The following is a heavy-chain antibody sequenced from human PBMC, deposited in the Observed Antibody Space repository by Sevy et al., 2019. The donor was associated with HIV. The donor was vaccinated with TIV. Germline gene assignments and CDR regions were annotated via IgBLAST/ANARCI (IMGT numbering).Heavy chain of an antibody. Sequence: GGSLRLSCAASGFTFSKYWMGWVRQAPGKGLEWVANIKQDAGQKYYVDSVKGRFTISRDNAKNSLYLQMNSLRAEDTAVYFCAKDDGNYYFHYWGQGTLVTVSS. D-gene: IGHD1-7*01. CDR2: IKQDAGQK. J-gene: IGHJ4*02. CDR3: AKDDGNYYFHY. CDR1: GFTFSKYW. V-gene: IGHV3-7*01.